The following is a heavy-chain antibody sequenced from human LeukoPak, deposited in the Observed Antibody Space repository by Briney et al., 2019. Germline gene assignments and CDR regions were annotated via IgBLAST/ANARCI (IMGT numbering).Heavy chain of an antibody. CDR1: GGSISSYY. D-gene: IGHD3-16*01. CDR3: ARAGDGGWFDP. CDR2: IYYSGST. V-gene: IGHV4-59*01. J-gene: IGHJ5*02. Sequence: SETLSLTCTVSGGSISSYYWSWIRQPPGKGLEWIGYIYYSGSTNYNPSLKSRVTISVDTSKNQFSLKLSSVTAADTAVYYCARAGDGGWFDPWGQGTLVTVSS.